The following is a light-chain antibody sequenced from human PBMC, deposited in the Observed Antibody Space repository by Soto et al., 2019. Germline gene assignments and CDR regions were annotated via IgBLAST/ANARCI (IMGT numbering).Light chain of an antibody. Sequence: DIQMTQSPSSLSASLGERVTITCRASQSIRTYLNWYQQKPGTAPTLLIYAASRLQSGVPSRFSGSGSGTDFTLTISSLQPEDFATYHCQQTYSTLGTFGQGTKLEIK. CDR2: AAS. V-gene: IGKV1-39*01. CDR1: QSIRTY. CDR3: QQTYSTLGT. J-gene: IGKJ2*01.